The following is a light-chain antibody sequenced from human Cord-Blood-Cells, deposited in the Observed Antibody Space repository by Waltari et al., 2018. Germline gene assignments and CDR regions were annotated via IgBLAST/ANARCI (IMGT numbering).Light chain of an antibody. V-gene: IGKV1-8*01. CDR1: QGISSY. CDR3: QQYYSYPYT. Sequence: AIRMPQSPSSLSASTGARVTTTCRASQGISSYLAWYQQKPGKAPKLLIYAASTLQSGVPSRFSGSGSGTDFTLTISCLQSEDFATYYCQQYYSYPYTFGQGTKLEIK. J-gene: IGKJ2*01. CDR2: AAS.